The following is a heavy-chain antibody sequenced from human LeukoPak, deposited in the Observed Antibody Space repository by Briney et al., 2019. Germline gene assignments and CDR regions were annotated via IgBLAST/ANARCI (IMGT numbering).Heavy chain of an antibody. Sequence: SETLSLTCTVSGVSITTYYWTWIRHPPGKGLEWIGYAYYSAITNYNPSLRNRVTISLDTSKNQFSLKLTSVTAADTALYYCARSDGIRGKYLLDYWGQGSLVTVSS. D-gene: IGHD2-2*01. CDR1: GVSITTYY. CDR2: AYYSAIT. J-gene: IGHJ4*02. V-gene: IGHV4-59*08. CDR3: ARSDGIRGKYLLDY.